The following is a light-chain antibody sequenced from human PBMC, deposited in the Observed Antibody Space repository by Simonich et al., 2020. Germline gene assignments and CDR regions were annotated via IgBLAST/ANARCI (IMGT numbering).Light chain of an antibody. CDR2: EGS. CDR3: CSYAGSSTWV. V-gene: IGLV2-23*01. CDR1: SSDVGSLNS. Sequence: QSALTQPASVSGSPGQSITIPCTGTSSDVGSLNSFSWYHQHPGKAPKLMIYEGSKRPSGVSNRFSGSKSGNTASLTISGLQAEDEADYYCCSYAGSSTWVFGGGTKLTVL. J-gene: IGLJ3*02.